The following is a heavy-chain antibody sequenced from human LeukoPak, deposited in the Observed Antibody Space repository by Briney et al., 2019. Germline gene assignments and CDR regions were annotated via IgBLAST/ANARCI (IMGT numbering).Heavy chain of an antibody. V-gene: IGHV3-30*02. D-gene: IGHD4-11*01. CDR1: GFTFSSYG. J-gene: IGHJ6*03. Sequence: GGSLRLSCAASGFTFSSYGMHWVRQAPGKGLEWVAFIRYDGSNKYYADSVKGRFTISRDNSKNTLYLQMNSLRAEDTAVYYCAKDSTTVTYYYYYYYYMDVWGKGTTVTVSS. CDR2: IRYDGSNK. CDR3: AKDSTTVTYYYYYYYYMDV.